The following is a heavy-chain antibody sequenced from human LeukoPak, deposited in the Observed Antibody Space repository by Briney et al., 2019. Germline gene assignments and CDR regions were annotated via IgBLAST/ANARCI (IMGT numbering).Heavy chain of an antibody. CDR2: INSDGITT. D-gene: IGHD4/OR15-4a*01. CDR1: GFTFISFR. J-gene: IGHJ4*02. Sequence: QSGGSLRLSCAASGFTFISFRMHWVRQAPGKGPVWISRINSDGITTTYADSVKGRFTISIDNAKNTLYLQMNSLRAEDTAVYYCASTHYGGAYGDYWGQGTLVTVSS. CDR3: ASTHYGGAYGDY. V-gene: IGHV3-74*01.